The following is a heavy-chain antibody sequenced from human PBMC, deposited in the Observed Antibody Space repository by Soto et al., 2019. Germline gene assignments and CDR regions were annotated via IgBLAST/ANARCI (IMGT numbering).Heavy chain of an antibody. CDR2: ISGSGGST. J-gene: IGHJ6*02. CDR1: GFTFSSYA. Sequence: EVQLLESGGGLVQPGGSLRLSCAASGFTFSSYAMSWVRQAPGKGLEWVSAISGSGGSTYYADSVKGRFTISRDNSKNTLYLQMNSLRAEDTAVYYCARAEIAAAGMFPLLGMDVWGQGTTVTVSS. V-gene: IGHV3-23*01. CDR3: ARAEIAAAGMFPLLGMDV. D-gene: IGHD6-13*01.